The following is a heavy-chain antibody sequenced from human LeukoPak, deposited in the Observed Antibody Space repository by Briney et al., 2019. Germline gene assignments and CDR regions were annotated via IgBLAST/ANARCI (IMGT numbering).Heavy chain of an antibody. D-gene: IGHD2-2*01. V-gene: IGHV1-46*01. CDR1: GYTFTSHY. J-gene: IGHJ6*03. CDR2: INPSGGST. CDR3: ARGYCSSTSCPYYYYYYMTS. Sequence: ASVKVSCKASGYTFTSHYMLWVRQAPGQGLEWMGIINPSGGSTSYAQKFQGRVTMTRDTSTSTVYMELSSLRSEDTAVYYCARGYCSSTSCPYYYYYYMTSGAKGPRSPSP.